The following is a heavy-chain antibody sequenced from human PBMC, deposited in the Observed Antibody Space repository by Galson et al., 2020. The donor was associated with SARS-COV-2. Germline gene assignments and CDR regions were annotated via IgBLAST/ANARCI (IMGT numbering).Heavy chain of an antibody. CDR3: SRPTTGAQFDS. D-gene: IGHD1-1*01. V-gene: IGHV4-4*02. Sequence: SETLSITCAVSGGTISSDNRWSWVRQPPGKGLEWIGDIYHSGTTNYNPSLKSRVTISVDKSKNQFSLNLKSVTAADTAVYFCSRPTTGAQFDSWGQGTLVTVS. J-gene: IGHJ4*02. CDR1: GGTISSDNR. CDR2: IYHSGTT.